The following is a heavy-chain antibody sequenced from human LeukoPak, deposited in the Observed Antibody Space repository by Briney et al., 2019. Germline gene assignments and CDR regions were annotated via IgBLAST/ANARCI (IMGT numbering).Heavy chain of an antibody. Sequence: ASVKVSCKASGGTFSRYTISWVRQAPGQGLEWMGGVIPIFGTANYAQKFQGRVTITADESTSTAYMELSSLRSDDTAVYYCAREHYGSSGYYWGQGTLVTVSS. J-gene: IGHJ4*02. CDR2: VIPIFGTA. CDR3: AREHYGSSGYY. CDR1: GGTFSRYT. D-gene: IGHD3-22*01. V-gene: IGHV1-69*13.